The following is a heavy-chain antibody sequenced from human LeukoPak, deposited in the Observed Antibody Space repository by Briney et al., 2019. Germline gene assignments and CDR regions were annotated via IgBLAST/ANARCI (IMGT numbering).Heavy chain of an antibody. CDR3: AGEGFGDHGMDV. D-gene: IGHD3-10*01. V-gene: IGHV4-30-4*01. CDR1: GGSISSGDYY. Sequence: SETLSFTCTVSGGSISSGDYYWSWIRQPPGKGLEWIGYIYDSGSTYYNPSLKSRVTISVDTSKNQFSLKLRSVAAADTAVYYCAGEGFGDHGMDVWGQGTTVTVSS. J-gene: IGHJ6*02. CDR2: IYDSGST.